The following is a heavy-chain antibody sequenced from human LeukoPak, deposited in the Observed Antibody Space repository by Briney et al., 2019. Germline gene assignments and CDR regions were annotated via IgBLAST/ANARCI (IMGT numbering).Heavy chain of an antibody. V-gene: IGHV1-18*04. Sequence: GASVTVSCKASGYTFTSYGISWVRQAPGQGLEWMGWISAYNGNTNYAQKLQGRVTMTTHTSTSTAYMELRSLRSDDTAVYYCARDWYRIAAAGGGYYFDYWGQGTLVTVSS. CDR1: GYTFTSYG. D-gene: IGHD6-13*01. J-gene: IGHJ4*02. CDR2: ISAYNGNT. CDR3: ARDWYRIAAAGGGYYFDY.